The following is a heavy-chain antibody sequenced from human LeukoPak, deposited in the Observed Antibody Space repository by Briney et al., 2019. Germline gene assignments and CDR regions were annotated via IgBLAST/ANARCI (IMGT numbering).Heavy chain of an antibody. D-gene: IGHD1-26*01. CDR3: ARNGRVGGSLGASDI. J-gene: IGHJ3*02. CDR2: IYYSGTT. V-gene: IGHV4-59*01. Sequence: PSETLSLTCTVSGGSISTYYWNRIRQPPGKGLEWIGYIYYSGTTIYNPSLKSRVTISVDTSKNQFSLKLSSVTAADTAVYYCARNGRVGGSLGASDIWGQGTMVTVSS. CDR1: GGSISTYY.